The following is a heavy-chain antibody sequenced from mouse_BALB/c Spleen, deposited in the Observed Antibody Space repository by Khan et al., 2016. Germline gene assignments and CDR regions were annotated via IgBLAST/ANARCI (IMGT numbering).Heavy chain of an antibody. V-gene: IGHV2-2*02. J-gene: IGHJ1*01. CDR3: ARKEDLLWGFDV. D-gene: IGHD1-1*02. CDR2: IWRGGST. CDR1: GFSLTNYG. Sequence: QVQLKESGPGLVQPSQSLSITCTVSGFSLTNYGVHWVRQSPGKGLEWLGVIWRGGSTDYNAAFISRLSISKDNSKSQIFFKMNSLQANDTAIYYCARKEDLLWGFDVWGAGTTVTVSS.